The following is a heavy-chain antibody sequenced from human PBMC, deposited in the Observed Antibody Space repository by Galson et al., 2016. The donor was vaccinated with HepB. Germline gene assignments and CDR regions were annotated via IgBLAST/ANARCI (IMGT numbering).Heavy chain of an antibody. CDR3: AEDPDDRSSWRPFQF. Sequence: SLRLSCAASGFTFSSYGMHWVRQVPGKWPEWVAPISNDERNIYYADSVKGRFIISRGNFRNTVYLQMSSLRTEDTAIYYCAEDPDDRSSWRPFQFWGQGTLVNVSS. J-gene: IGHJ4*02. CDR2: ISNDERNI. CDR1: GFTFSSYG. D-gene: IGHD6-13*01. V-gene: IGHV3-30*18.